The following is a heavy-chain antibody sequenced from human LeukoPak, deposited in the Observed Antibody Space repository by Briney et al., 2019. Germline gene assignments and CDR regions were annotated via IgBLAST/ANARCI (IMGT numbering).Heavy chain of an antibody. CDR2: ISYDGSNK. CDR3: AREGIAVAGYGP. V-gene: IGHV3-30-3*01. Sequence: GGSLRLSCAASGFTFSSYAMHWVRQAPGKGLEWVAVISYDGSNKYYADSVKGRFTISGDNSKNTLYLQMNSLRAEDTAVYYCAREGIAVAGYGPWGQGTLVTVSS. J-gene: IGHJ5*02. D-gene: IGHD6-19*01. CDR1: GFTFSSYA.